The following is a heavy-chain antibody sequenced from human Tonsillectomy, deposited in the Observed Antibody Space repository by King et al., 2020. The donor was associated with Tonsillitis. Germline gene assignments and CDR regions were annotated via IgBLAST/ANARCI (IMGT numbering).Heavy chain of an antibody. Sequence: ESGGGLVQPGGSLRLSCAASGFDLSKYGRSWVSQAPGKGLEWVANIRQGGNEIYYLDSVEGRFTISRDNAKNSLYLQMKSLRAEDTAMYYCARQITGTTSVFDYWGQGTLVTVSS. CDR3: ARQITGTTSVFDY. CDR1: GFDLSKYG. D-gene: IGHD1-7*01. V-gene: IGHV3-7*03. J-gene: IGHJ4*02. CDR2: IRQGGNEI.